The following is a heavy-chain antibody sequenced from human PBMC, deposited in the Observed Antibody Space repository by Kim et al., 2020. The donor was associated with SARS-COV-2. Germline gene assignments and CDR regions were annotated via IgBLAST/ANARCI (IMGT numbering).Heavy chain of an antibody. V-gene: IGHV4-34*01. D-gene: IGHD3-10*01. J-gene: IGHJ5*02. CDR1: GGSFSGYY. CDR3: ARGRVLLWFGEHNWFDP. CDR2: INHSGST. Sequence: SETLSLTCAVYGGSFSGYYWSWIRQPPGKGLEWIGEINHSGSTNYNPSLKSRVTISVDTSKNQFSLKLSSVTAADTAVYYCARGRVLLWFGEHNWFDPWGQGTLVTVSS.